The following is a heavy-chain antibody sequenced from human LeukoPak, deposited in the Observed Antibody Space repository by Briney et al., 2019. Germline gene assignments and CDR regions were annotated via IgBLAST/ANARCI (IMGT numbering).Heavy chain of an antibody. J-gene: IGHJ4*02. CDR2: IYTSGST. Sequence: PAETLSLTCTVSGGSISSYYWSWIRQPAGKGLEWIGRIYTSGSTNYNPSLKSRVTMSVDTSKNQFSLKLSSVTAADTAVYYCARSGVRGVIISGFDYWGQGTLVTVSS. V-gene: IGHV4-4*07. D-gene: IGHD3-10*01. CDR1: GGSISSYY. CDR3: ARSGVRGVIISGFDY.